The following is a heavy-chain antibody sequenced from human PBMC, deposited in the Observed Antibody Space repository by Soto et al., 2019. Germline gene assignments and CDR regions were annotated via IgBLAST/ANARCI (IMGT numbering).Heavy chain of an antibody. CDR3: ARESRLAY. J-gene: IGHJ4*02. CDR1: GFTFSTYS. V-gene: IGHV3-48*01. CDR2: ISGSGSPI. Sequence: ASVKVSCAASGFTFSTYSMSWVRQAPGKGLEWVSYISGSGSPIYYPDSVRGRFTISRDNAKNSLYLQMNSLRAEDTAVYYCARESRLAYWGQGTLVTVSS. D-gene: IGHD2-21*01.